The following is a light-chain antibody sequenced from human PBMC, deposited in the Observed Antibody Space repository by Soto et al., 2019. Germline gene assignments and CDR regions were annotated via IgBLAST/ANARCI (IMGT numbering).Light chain of an antibody. CDR1: SSDVGGYNY. CDR3: SSHTKRDTLE. J-gene: IGLJ3*02. Sequence: QSALTQPASVSGSPGQTITISCTGTSSDVGGYNYVSWYQHHPGKAPKLIIYEVSYRPSGVSNRFSGSKSGNTASLTISGLQAEDEADYYCSSHTKRDTLEFGRGTKVTVL. V-gene: IGLV2-14*01. CDR2: EVS.